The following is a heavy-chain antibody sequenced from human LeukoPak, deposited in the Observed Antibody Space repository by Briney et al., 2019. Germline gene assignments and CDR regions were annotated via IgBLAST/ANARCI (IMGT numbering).Heavy chain of an antibody. D-gene: IGHD3-22*01. CDR3: ARVWYYYDSSGHYFFDY. J-gene: IGHJ4*02. V-gene: IGHV4-4*07. Sequence: PSETLSLTCTVSGDSISGFYWSWIRQAAGKGLEWIGHIYTSGSTNYNPSLKSRVTISVDTSKNQFSLKLSSVTAADTAVYYCARVWYYYDSSGHYFFDYWGQGTLVTVSS. CDR1: GDSISGFY. CDR2: IYTSGST.